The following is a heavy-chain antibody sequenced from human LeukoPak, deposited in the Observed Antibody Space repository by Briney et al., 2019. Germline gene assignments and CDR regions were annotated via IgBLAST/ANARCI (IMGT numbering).Heavy chain of an antibody. CDR2: MNPNSGNT. Sequence: ASVKVSCKASGYTFTSYDINWVRQATGQGLEWMGWMNPNSGNTGYAQKFQGRVTMTRNTSISTAYMELSSLRSEDTAVYYCARRHYYYYYMDVWGKGTTVTVSS. J-gene: IGHJ6*03. V-gene: IGHV1-8*01. CDR1: GYTFTSYD. CDR3: ARRHYYYYYMDV.